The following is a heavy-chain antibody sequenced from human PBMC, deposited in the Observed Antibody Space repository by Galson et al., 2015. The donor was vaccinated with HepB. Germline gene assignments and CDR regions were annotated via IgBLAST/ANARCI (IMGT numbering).Heavy chain of an antibody. CDR1: GYTFTGYY. Sequence: SVKVSCKASGYTFTGYYMHWVRQAPGQGLEWMGWINPNSGGTNYAQKFQGWVTMTRDTSISTAYMELSRLRSDDTAVYYCAKEGDMWFGEFPIDYWGQGTLVTVSS. CDR2: INPNSGGT. V-gene: IGHV1-2*04. D-gene: IGHD3-10*01. J-gene: IGHJ4*02. CDR3: AKEGDMWFGEFPIDY.